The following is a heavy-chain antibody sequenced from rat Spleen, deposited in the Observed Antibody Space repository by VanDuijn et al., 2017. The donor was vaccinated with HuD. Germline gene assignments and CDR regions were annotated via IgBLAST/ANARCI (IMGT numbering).Heavy chain of an antibody. CDR3: ARQLPGYNNRHVMDA. Sequence: EVQLQESGPGLVKPSQSLSLTCSVTGYSITRNYWGWIRKFPGNKMEWMGYISYSGSTSYNPSLKSRISITRDTSKNQFFLQLNSVTTEDTATYYCARQLPGYNNRHVMDAWGQGASVTVSS. CDR2: ISYSGST. CDR1: GYSITRNY. D-gene: IGHD1-4*01. V-gene: IGHV3-1*01. J-gene: IGHJ4*01.